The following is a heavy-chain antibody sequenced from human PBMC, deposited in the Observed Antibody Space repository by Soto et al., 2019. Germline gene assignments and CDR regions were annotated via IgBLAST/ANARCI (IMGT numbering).Heavy chain of an antibody. J-gene: IGHJ5*02. CDR1: GFTFSGSA. CDR2: IRSKANSYAT. Sequence: PGGSLRLSCAASGFTFSGSAMHWVRQASGKGLEWVGRIRSKANSYATAYAASVKGRFTISRDDSKNTAYLQMNSLKTEDTAVYYCTRLYYYGSGMTPGHWFDPWGQGTLVTVSS. V-gene: IGHV3-73*01. D-gene: IGHD3-10*01. CDR3: TRLYYYGSGMTPGHWFDP.